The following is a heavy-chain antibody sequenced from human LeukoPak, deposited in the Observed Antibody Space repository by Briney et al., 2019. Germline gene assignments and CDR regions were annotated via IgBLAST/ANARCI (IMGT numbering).Heavy chain of an antibody. CDR1: GGSFSNYY. D-gene: IGHD5-18*01. V-gene: IGHV4-59*08. CDR2: IYYSGST. Sequence: SETLSLTCTVSGGSFSNYYWSWIRQPPGKGLEWIGFIYYSGSTNYNPSLKSRVTISVDTSKNQFSLNLSSVTAADTAVYYCARHPTALVSYGFDPWGQGTLVTVSS. J-gene: IGHJ5*02. CDR3: ARHPTALVSYGFDP.